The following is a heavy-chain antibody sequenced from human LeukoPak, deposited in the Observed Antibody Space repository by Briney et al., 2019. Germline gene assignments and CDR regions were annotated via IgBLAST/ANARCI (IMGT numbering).Heavy chain of an antibody. D-gene: IGHD3-22*01. CDR1: GYTFISYA. J-gene: IGHJ1*01. Sequence: AASVKVSCTASGYTFISYAMHWVRQAPGQGLEWMGIINPSGGSTSYAQKFQGRVTMTRDTSTSTVYMELSSLRSEDTAVYYCARGSSNYYDSSGCPMCAEYFQHWGQGTLVTVSS. CDR2: INPSGGST. CDR3: ARGSSNYYDSSGCPMCAEYFQH. V-gene: IGHV1-46*01.